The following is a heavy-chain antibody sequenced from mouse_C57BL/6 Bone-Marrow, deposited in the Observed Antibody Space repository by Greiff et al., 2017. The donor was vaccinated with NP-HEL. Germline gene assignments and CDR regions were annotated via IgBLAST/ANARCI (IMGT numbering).Heavy chain of an antibody. V-gene: IGHV1-82*01. CDR3: ARGALYYDYEKGYYFDY. J-gene: IGHJ2*01. Sequence: QVQLQQSGPELVKPGASVKISCKASGYAFSSSWMNWVKQRPGKGLEWIGRIYPGDGDTNYNGKFKGKATLTADKSSSTAYMQLSSLTSEDSAVYFCARGALYYDYEKGYYFDYWGQGTTLTVSS. CDR2: IYPGDGDT. D-gene: IGHD2-4*01. CDR1: GYAFSSSW.